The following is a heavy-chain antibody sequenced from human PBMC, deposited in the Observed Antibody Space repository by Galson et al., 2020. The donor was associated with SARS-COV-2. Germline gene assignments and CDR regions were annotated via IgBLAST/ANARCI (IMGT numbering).Heavy chain of an antibody. CDR3: ASSWASYDSSGYRGYFGY. Sequence: ASDTVPCKDSGYTLPELSLHWVRPAPGTGLAWMGGFDPEQGETVYAQKFQGRVTMTEDTSTDTAYMELSSLRSEDTAVYYCASSWASYDSSGYRGYFGYWGQGTLVTVSS. V-gene: IGHV1-24*01. CDR2: FDPEQGET. CDR1: GYTLPELS. J-gene: IGHJ4*02. D-gene: IGHD3-22*01.